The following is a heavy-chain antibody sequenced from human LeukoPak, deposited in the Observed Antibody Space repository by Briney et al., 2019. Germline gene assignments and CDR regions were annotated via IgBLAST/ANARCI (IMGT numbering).Heavy chain of an antibody. CDR3: ARDLPYNYDSSGYYDY. CDR1: GFTFSAYW. CDR2: INRDGGDT. D-gene: IGHD3-22*01. V-gene: IGHV3-74*01. Sequence: GGSLRLSCAASGFTFSAYWLHWVRQAPGKGLVWVSRINRDGGDTSYADSVKGRFTTSRDNAKNTLYLEMNSLRAEDTAVYYCARDLPYNYDSSGYYDYWGQGTLVTVSS. J-gene: IGHJ4*02.